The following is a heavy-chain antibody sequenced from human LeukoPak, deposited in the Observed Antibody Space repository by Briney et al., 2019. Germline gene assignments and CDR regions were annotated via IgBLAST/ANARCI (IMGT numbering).Heavy chain of an antibody. CDR2: ISGSGGST. CDR1: GFTFSSYA. Sequence: GGSLRLSCAASGFTFSSYAMSWVRQAPGKGLEWVSAISGSGGSTYYADSVKGRFTISRDNAKNSLYLQMNSLRAEDTAVYYCARGSGGSGWYVSYYYYYYMDVWGKGTTVTISS. CDR3: ARGSGGSGWYVSYYYYYYMDV. D-gene: IGHD6-19*01. J-gene: IGHJ6*03. V-gene: IGHV3-23*01.